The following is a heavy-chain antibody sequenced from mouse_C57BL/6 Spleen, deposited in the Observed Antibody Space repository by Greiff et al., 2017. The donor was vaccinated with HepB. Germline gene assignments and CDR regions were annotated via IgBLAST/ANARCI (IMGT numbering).Heavy chain of an antibody. Sequence: QVQLQQSGAELVKPGASVKLSCKASGYTFTSYWMQWVKQRPGQGLEWIGEIDPSDSYTNYNQKFKGKATLTVDTSSSTAYMQLSSLTSEDSAVYYCARGYGSREPDYWGQGTTLTVSS. CDR1: GYTFTSYW. CDR3: ARGYGSREPDY. D-gene: IGHD1-1*01. CDR2: IDPSDSYT. V-gene: IGHV1-50*01. J-gene: IGHJ2*01.